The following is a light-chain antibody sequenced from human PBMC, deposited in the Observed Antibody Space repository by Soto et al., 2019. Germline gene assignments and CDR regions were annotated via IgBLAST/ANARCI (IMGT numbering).Light chain of an antibody. Sequence: EIVLTQSPATLSLSPGERATLSCRASQSVSSYLAWYQQKPGKAPRLLIYDASNRATGVPARFSGSGSGTEFTLTISSLQPDDFAIYYCQHWGDYPLTFGGGTKVEIK. CDR3: QHWGDYPLT. CDR1: QSVSSY. CDR2: DAS. J-gene: IGKJ4*01. V-gene: IGKV3-11*01.